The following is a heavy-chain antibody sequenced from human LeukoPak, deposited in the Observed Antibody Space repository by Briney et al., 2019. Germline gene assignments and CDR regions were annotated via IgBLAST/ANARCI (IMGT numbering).Heavy chain of an antibody. D-gene: IGHD3-10*01. CDR1: GGSISNYY. J-gene: IGHJ4*02. CDR2: IYYSGAT. CDR3: ARFGITVVRGGKYYFDY. Sequence: SETLSLTCTVTGGSISNYYWSWIRQPPGKGLEWIGHIYYSGATKYNPSLKSRITISVDTSKNQFSLMLSSVTAADTAVYYCARFGITVVRGGKYYFDYWGQGTLVTVSS. V-gene: IGHV4-59*08.